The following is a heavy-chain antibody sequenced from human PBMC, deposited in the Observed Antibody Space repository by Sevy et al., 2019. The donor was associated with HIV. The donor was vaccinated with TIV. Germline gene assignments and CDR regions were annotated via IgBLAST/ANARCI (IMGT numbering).Heavy chain of an antibody. J-gene: IGHJ4*02. V-gene: IGHV3-30*18. CDR2: ISYDGKNE. CDR3: AKYLSSSWSVDY. Sequence: GGSLRLSCAGSGFTFYNYGIHWVRQAPGKGLEWVTMISYDGKNENYADPVKGRFTISRDNSKNTVYLQMNSLRPDDTPIYYGAKYLSSSWSVDYWGQGTLVTVSS. CDR1: GFTFYNYG. D-gene: IGHD6-13*01.